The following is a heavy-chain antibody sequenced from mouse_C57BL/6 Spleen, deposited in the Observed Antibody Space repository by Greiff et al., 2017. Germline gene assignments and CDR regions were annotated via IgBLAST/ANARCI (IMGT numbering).Heavy chain of an antibody. CDR3: ARQGDYDSYWYFDV. Sequence: EVKVVESGGGLVKPGGSLKLSCAASGFTFSSYTMSWVRQTPEKRLEWVATISGGGGNTYYPDSVKGRFTISRDNAKNTLYLQLSRLRSEDTALYYCARQGDYDSYWYFDVWGTGTTVTVSS. D-gene: IGHD2-4*01. V-gene: IGHV5-9*01. CDR2: ISGGGGNT. J-gene: IGHJ1*03. CDR1: GFTFSSYT.